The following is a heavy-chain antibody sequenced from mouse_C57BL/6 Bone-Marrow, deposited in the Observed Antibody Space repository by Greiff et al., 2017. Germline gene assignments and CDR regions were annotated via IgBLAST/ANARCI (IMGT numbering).Heavy chain of an antibody. CDR3: ATYGSVFDY. CDR2: ISYDGSN. V-gene: IGHV3-6*01. D-gene: IGHD1-1*01. CDR1: GYSITSGYY. J-gene: IGHJ2*01. Sequence: EVQLQQSGPGLEKPSQSLSLTCSVTGYSITSGYYWNWIRQFPGNKLEWMGYISYDGSNNYNPSLKNRISITRDTSKNQFFLKLNSVTTEDTATYYCATYGSVFDYWGQGTTLTVSS.